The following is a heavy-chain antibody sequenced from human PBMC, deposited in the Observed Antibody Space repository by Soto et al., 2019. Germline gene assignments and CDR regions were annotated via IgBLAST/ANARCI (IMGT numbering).Heavy chain of an antibody. D-gene: IGHD2-8*01. CDR1: GFTFSSNA. Sequence: PGGSLRLSCAASGFTFSSNAMSWVRRAPGKGLEWVSGITGSGGITDYADSVKGQFTISRDNSRNTLYLQMNYLRSEDTAVYYCAALGVNFDHWGQGTLVTVSS. CDR3: AALGVNFDH. V-gene: IGHV3-23*01. J-gene: IGHJ4*02. CDR2: ITGSGGIT.